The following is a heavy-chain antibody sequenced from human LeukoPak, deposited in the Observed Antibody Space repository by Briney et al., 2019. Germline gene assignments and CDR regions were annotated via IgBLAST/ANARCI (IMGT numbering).Heavy chain of an antibody. V-gene: IGHV4-61*02. CDR1: GGPISSGSYY. Sequence: SETLSLTCTVSGGPISSGSYYWSWIRQPAGKGLEWIGRIYTSGSTNYNPSLKSRVTISVDTSKNQFSLKLSSVTAADTAVYYCAREGHTLTTLGAGGQGTLVTVSS. CDR2: IYTSGST. CDR3: AREGHTLTTLGA. J-gene: IGHJ4*02. D-gene: IGHD3-16*01.